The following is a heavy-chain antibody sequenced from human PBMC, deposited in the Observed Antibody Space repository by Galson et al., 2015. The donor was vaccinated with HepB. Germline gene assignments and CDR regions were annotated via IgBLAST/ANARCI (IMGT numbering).Heavy chain of an antibody. V-gene: IGHV1-46*01. J-gene: IGHJ4*02. CDR3: ARETPDTYYFDY. D-gene: IGHD2-15*01. CDR2: IFAGGGST. CDR1: GYTLTNYH. Sequence: SVKVSCKASGYTLTNYHFHWVRQAPGQGPEWMGKIFAGGGSTRYAARFQGRVTLTRDSSTSTIYMEVSSLRSDDTAVYYCARETPDTYYFDYWGQGTLVTVSS.